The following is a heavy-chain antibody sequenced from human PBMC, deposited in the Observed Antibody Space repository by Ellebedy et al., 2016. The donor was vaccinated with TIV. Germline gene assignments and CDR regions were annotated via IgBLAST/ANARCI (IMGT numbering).Heavy chain of an antibody. V-gene: IGHV3-23*01. CDR3: AKGGWFGELLPFDY. CDR1: GFTFSSYA. CDR2: ISGSGGST. J-gene: IGHJ4*02. D-gene: IGHD3-10*01. Sequence: GESLKISXAASGFTFSSYAMSWVRQAPGKGLEWVSAISGSGGSTYYADSVKGRFTISRDNSKNTLYLQMNSLRAEDTAVYYCAKGGWFGELLPFDYWGQGTLVTVSS.